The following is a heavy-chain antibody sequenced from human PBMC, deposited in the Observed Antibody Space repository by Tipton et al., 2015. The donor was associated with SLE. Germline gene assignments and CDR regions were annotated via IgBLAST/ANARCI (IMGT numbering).Heavy chain of an antibody. D-gene: IGHD1-26*01. V-gene: IGHV4-61*02. CDR1: GGSISSGSYY. CDR2: IYTSGST. CDR3: AIEWATNAFDI. Sequence: TLSLTCTVSGGSISSGSYYWSWIRQPAGKGLEWIGRIYTSGSTNYNPSLKSRVTISVDTSKNRFSLKLSSVTAADTAVYYCAIEWATNAFDIWGQGTMVTVSS. J-gene: IGHJ3*02.